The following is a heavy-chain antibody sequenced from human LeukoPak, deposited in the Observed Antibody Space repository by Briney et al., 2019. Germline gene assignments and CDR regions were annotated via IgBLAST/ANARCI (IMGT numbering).Heavy chain of an antibody. CDR2: ISYDGSNK. CDR1: GFTFSSYA. CDR3: ARVSGSPVDY. D-gene: IGHD1-26*01. J-gene: IGHJ4*02. V-gene: IGHV3-30*04. Sequence: GGSLRLSCAASGFTFSSYAMHWVRQAPGKGLEWVAVISYDGSNKYYADSVKGRFTISRDNSKNTLYLQMNSLRAEGTAVYYCARVSGSPVDYWGQGTLVTVSS.